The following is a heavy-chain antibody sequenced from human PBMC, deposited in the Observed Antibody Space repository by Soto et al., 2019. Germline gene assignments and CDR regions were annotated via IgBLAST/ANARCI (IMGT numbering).Heavy chain of an antibody. Sequence: ASVKVSCKASGYTFTSYAMHWVRQAPGQRLEWMGWINAGNGNTKYSQKYQGRVTITRDTSASTAYMELSSLRSEDTAVYYCARSIVVVTAADYWGQGTLVTVSS. V-gene: IGHV1-3*01. D-gene: IGHD2-21*02. CDR3: ARSIVVVTAADY. CDR2: INAGNGNT. J-gene: IGHJ4*02. CDR1: GYTFTSYA.